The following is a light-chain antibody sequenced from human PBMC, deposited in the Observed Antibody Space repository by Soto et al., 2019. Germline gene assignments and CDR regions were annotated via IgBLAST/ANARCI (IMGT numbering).Light chain of an antibody. CDR2: GAF. Sequence: EIVMTQSPATLSVSPGERATLSCRASQTVSTNLAWYQQKPGQAPRLLIYGAFTRAAGVPARFSGSGSGTEFTLTISSLQSEVFAVYYCQQSTNWPSFTFGQGTKLEIK. CDR3: QQSTNWPSFT. J-gene: IGKJ2*01. CDR1: QTVSTN. V-gene: IGKV3-15*01.